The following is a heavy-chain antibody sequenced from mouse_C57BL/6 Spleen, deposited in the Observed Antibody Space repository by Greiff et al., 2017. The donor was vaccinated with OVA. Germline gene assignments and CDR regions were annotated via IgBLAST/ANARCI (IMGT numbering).Heavy chain of an antibody. CDR2: ISSGSSTI. D-gene: IGHD1-1*01. J-gene: IGHJ1*03. V-gene: IGHV5-17*01. CDR3: ARNDYYGSSYWYFDV. Sequence: EVQGVESGGGLVKPGGSLKLSCAASGFTFSDYGMHWVRQAPEKGLEWVAYISSGSSTIYYADTVKGRFTISRDNAKNTLFLQMTSLRSEDTAMYYCARNDYYGSSYWYFDVWGTGTTVTVSS. CDR1: GFTFSDYG.